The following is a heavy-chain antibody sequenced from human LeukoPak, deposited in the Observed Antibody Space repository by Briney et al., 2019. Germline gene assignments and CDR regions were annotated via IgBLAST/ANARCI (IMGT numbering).Heavy chain of an antibody. J-gene: IGHJ4*02. CDR3: AKGFSIVGATTFIDY. Sequence: GGSLRHSRAASPFTFSSYAMSWGSQAPGTGLESVSAISGSGASTDYADSVKGRFTISRDNSKNTLYLQMNSLRAEDTAVYYCAKGFSIVGATTFIDYWGQGTLVTVSS. CDR2: ISGSGAST. D-gene: IGHD1-26*01. CDR1: PFTFSSYA. V-gene: IGHV3-23*01.